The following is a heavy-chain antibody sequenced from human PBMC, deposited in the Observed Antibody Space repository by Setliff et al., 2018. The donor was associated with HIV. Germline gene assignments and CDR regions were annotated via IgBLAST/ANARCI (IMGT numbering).Heavy chain of an antibody. Sequence: PGGSLRLSCAASEFTFSSYAMHWVRQGSGKGLEWVAAIWYDGRSQYYTDSVKGRFTISRDNSKNTLYLQMSSLRAEDTAIYYCVKDNWGYDAYYFYYMDVWGKGTTVTVSS. CDR3: VKDNWGYDAYYFYYMDV. CDR1: EFTFSSYA. V-gene: IGHV3-33*03. J-gene: IGHJ6*03. CDR2: IWYDGRSQ. D-gene: IGHD7-27*01.